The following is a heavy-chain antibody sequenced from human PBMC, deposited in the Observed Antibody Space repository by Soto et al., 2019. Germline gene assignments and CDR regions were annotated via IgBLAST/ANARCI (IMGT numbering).Heavy chain of an antibody. CDR1: GGSFSGYY. CDR3: RRSSRYSTDV. V-gene: IGHV4-34*01. CDR2: INHSGST. D-gene: IGHD6-13*01. Sequence: PSETLSLTCAVYGGSFSGYYWSWIRQPPGKGLEWIGEINHSGSTYYNPSLNSQVTISVDTSKNQFSLNVISVTAADTAVYYCRRSSRYSTDVWGQGTTVTVSS. J-gene: IGHJ6*02.